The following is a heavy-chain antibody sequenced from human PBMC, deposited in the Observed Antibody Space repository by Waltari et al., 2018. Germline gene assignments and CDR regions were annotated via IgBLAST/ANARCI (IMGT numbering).Heavy chain of an antibody. Sequence: QLQLQESGSGLVKPSQTLSLTCAVSGGSISSGGYSWSWIRQPPGKGLEWIGYIYHSGSTYYNPSLKSRVTISVDRSKNQFSLKLSSVTAADTAVYYCARTPSDYGVLGGFDPWGQGTLVTVSS. V-gene: IGHV4-30-2*01. D-gene: IGHD4-17*01. CDR1: GGSISSGGYS. CDR3: ARTPSDYGVLGGFDP. CDR2: IYHSGST. J-gene: IGHJ5*02.